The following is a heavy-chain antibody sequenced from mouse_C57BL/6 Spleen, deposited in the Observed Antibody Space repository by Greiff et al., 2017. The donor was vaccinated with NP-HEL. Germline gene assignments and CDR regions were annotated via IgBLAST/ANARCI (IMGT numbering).Heavy chain of an antibody. CDR1: GFSLTSYG. D-gene: IGHD2-3*01. CDR2: IWSGGST. J-gene: IGHJ4*01. Sequence: QVTLKESGPGLVQPSQSLSITCTVSGFSLTSYGVHWVRQSPGKGLEWLGVIWSGGSTDYNAAFISRLSISKDNSKSQVFFKMNSLQADDTAIYYCARGMVGYAMDYWGQGTSVTVSS. CDR3: ARGMVGYAMDY. V-gene: IGHV2-2*01.